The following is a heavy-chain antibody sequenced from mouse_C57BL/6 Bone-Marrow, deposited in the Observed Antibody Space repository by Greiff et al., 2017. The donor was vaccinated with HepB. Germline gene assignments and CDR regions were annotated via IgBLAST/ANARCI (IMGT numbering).Heavy chain of an antibody. CDR2: IHPSDSDT. D-gene: IGHD2-1*01. J-gene: IGHJ1*03. V-gene: IGHV1-74*01. CDR3: AIGGYYVLRGYFDV. Sequence: QQRPGQGLEWIGRIHPSDSDTNYNQKFKGKATLTVDKSSSTAYMQLSSLTSEDSAVYYCAIGGYYVLRGYFDVWGTGTTVTVSS.